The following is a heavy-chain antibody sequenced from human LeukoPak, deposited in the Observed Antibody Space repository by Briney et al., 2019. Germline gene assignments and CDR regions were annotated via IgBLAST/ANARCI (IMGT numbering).Heavy chain of an antibody. V-gene: IGHV4-61*02. J-gene: IGHJ2*01. CDR3: ARTRTYYYDSSGYFAL. CDR1: GGSISSGSYY. Sequence: SQALSLTCTVSGGSISSGSYYWSWIRQPAGKGLEWIGRIYTSGSTNYNPSLKSRVTISVDTSKNQFSLKLSSVTAADTAVYYCARTRTYYYDSSGYFALWGRGTLVTVSS. CDR2: IYTSGST. D-gene: IGHD3-22*01.